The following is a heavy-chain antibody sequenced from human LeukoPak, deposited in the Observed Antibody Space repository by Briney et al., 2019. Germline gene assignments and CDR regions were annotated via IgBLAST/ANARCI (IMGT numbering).Heavy chain of an antibody. J-gene: IGHJ5*02. V-gene: IGHV1-69*04. D-gene: IGHD6-6*01. CDR2: IIPILGIA. CDR1: GGTFSSYA. Sequence: SVKVSCKASGGTFSSYAISWVRQAPGQGLEWMGRIIPILGIANYAQKFQGRVTITADESTSTAYMELSSLRSEDTAVYYCARDTTYSSSSEGNWFDPWGQGTLVTVSS. CDR3: ARDTTYSSSSEGNWFDP.